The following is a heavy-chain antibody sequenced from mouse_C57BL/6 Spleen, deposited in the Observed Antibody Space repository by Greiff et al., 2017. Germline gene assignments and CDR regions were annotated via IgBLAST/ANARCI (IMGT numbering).Heavy chain of an antibody. CDR1: GYTFTDYY. CDR2: INPNNGGT. V-gene: IGHV1-26*01. J-gene: IGHJ4*01. D-gene: IGHD1-1*01. CDR3: ARSYYGSFYAMDY. Sequence: EVQLQQSGPELVKPGASVKISCKASGYTFTDYYMNWVKQSHGKSLEWIGDINPNNGGTSYNQKFKGKATLTVDKSSSTAYMELRSLTSEDSAVYYCARSYYGSFYAMDYWGQGTSVTVSS.